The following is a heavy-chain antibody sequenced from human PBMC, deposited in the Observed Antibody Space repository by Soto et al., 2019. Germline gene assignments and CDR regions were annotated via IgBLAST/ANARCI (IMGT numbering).Heavy chain of an antibody. V-gene: IGHV4-59*01. J-gene: IGHJ3*02. CDR2: IYYSGST. CDR1: GGSISSYY. Sequence: PSETLSLTCTVSGGSISSYYWSWIRQPPGKGLEWIGYIYYSGSTNYNPSLKSRVTISVDTSKNQFSLKLSSVTAADTAVYYCARGRTMIVDAFDIWGQGTMVTVSS. CDR3: ARGRTMIVDAFDI. D-gene: IGHD3-22*01.